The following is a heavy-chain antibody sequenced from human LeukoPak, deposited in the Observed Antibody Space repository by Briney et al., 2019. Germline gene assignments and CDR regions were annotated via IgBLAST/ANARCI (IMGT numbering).Heavy chain of an antibody. CDR3: ARGVAGGDF. D-gene: IGHD6-19*01. CDR1: GYTFTSFD. J-gene: IGHJ4*02. CDR2: VNPDSGKT. V-gene: IGHV1-8*01. Sequence: ASVKVSCKASGYTFTSFDINWVRQSTGQGLEWMGWVNPDSGKTAYALKFQDRLIMTTNISLSTVYMELASLKSEDTAVYYCARGVAGGDFWGQGTLVTVSS.